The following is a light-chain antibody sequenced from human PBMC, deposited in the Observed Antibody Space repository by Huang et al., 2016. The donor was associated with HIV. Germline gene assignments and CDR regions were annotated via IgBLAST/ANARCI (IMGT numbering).Light chain of an antibody. Sequence: EIVMTQSPATLSVSPGERATLSCRASQSISSNLAWYQQRPAQAPRLLIYGASTRATGIPARFTGSVSGTEFTLTISSLQSEDFAVYYCQQYNDWPPLLTFGPGTKVDFK. J-gene: IGKJ3*01. CDR2: GAS. CDR1: QSISSN. V-gene: IGKV3-15*01. CDR3: QQYNDWPPLLT.